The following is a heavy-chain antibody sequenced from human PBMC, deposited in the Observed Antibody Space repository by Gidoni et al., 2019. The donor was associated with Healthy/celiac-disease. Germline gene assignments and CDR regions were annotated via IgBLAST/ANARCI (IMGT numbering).Heavy chain of an antibody. D-gene: IGHD3-3*01. J-gene: IGHJ6*02. CDR1: GFTFSSYG. CDR3: ARNGDFWSGYFSLLDYYYYGMDV. CDR2: IWYDGSNK. Sequence: QVQLVESGGGVVQPGRSLRLSCAASGFTFSSYGMHWVRQAPGKGLEWVAVIWYDGSNKYYADSVKGRFTISRDNSKNTLYLQMNSLRAEDTAVYYCARNGDFWSGYFSLLDYYYYGMDVWGQGTTVTVSS. V-gene: IGHV3-33*01.